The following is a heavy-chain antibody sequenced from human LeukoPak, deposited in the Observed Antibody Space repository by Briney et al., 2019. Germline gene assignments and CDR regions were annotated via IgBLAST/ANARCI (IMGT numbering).Heavy chain of an antibody. CDR1: GGSSSAYW. Sequence: SETLSLTCAVYGGSSSAYWWSWIRQPPGKGLEWIGEINPSGTTNYNPSLKGRVTISLDTSKNHFSLNLSSVTAAGTAVYYCARPRKHDYYDMDVWGKGTTVTVSS. J-gene: IGHJ6*03. CDR2: INPSGTT. V-gene: IGHV4-34*01. CDR3: ARPRKHDYYDMDV.